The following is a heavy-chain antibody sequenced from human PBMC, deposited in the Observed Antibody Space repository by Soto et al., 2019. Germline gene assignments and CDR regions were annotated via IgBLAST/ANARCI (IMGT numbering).Heavy chain of an antibody. V-gene: IGHV1-69*12. Sequence: QVQLVQSGAEVKKPGSSVKVSCKASGGTFSSYAISWVRQAPGQGIEWMGGIIPIFGTANYAQKFQGRVRITGEESTRLGDRGLGSLRSVATGVYYCAGGGGGLELPYNWFDPWGQGTLVTVSS. D-gene: IGHD1-7*01. J-gene: IGHJ5*02. CDR2: IIPIFGTA. CDR3: AGGGGGLELPYNWFDP. CDR1: GGTFSSYA.